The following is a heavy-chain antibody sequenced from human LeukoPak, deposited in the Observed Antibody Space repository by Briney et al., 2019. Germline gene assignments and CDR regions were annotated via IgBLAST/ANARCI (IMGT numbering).Heavy chain of an antibody. J-gene: IGHJ5*02. D-gene: IGHD2-15*01. CDR1: GGSISSYY. CDR3: ARGARYCSGGSCYGRPSLRFDP. V-gene: IGHV4-59*12. CDR2: IYYSGST. Sequence: PSETLSLTCTVSGGSISSYYWSWIRQPPGKGLEWIGYIYYSGSTNYNPSLKSRVTISEDTSKNQFPLKLSSVTAADTAVYYCARGARYCSGGSCYGRPSLRFDPWGQGTLVTVSS.